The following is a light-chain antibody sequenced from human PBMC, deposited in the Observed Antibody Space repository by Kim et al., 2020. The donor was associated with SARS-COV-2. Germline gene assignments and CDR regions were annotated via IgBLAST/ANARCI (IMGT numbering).Light chain of an antibody. J-gene: IGKJ4*01. CDR2: GAS. Sequence: EIVMTQSPATLSVSPGERATLSCRASQSVSSNLAWYQQKPGQAPRLLIYGASTRATGIPARFSGSGSGTEFTLTISSLQSEDFAVYYCQHYNHWPPLTFGGGTKVDI. CDR3: QHYNHWPPLT. V-gene: IGKV3-15*01. CDR1: QSVSSN.